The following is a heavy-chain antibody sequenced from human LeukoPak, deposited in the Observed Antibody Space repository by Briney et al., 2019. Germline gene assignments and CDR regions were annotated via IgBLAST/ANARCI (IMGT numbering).Heavy chain of an antibody. D-gene: IGHD6-13*01. Sequence: PSETLSLTCTVSGGSISSYYWSWIRQPPGKGLEWIGYIYYSGSTNYNPSLKSRVTISVGTSKNQFSLKLSSVTAADTAVYYCARAQAAALWFDPWGQGTLVTVSS. J-gene: IGHJ5*02. V-gene: IGHV4-59*01. CDR3: ARAQAAALWFDP. CDR2: IYYSGST. CDR1: GGSISSYY.